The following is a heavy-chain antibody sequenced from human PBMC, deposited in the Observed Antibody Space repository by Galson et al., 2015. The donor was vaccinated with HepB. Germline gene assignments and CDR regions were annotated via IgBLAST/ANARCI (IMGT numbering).Heavy chain of an antibody. Sequence: SVKVSCKASGDTLTGYYMHWMRQDPGQGLEWIGGINPNSGRTKYVQKFQDRVTVTSDTPTKTVYMELTRLTSDDTAVYYCAAEHCSGASGDSCLKAFAYWGQGTLVTVSS. CDR2: INPNSGRT. CDR3: AAEHCSGASGDSCLKAFAY. J-gene: IGHJ4*02. V-gene: IGHV1-2*02. D-gene: IGHD2-15*01. CDR1: GDTLTGYY.